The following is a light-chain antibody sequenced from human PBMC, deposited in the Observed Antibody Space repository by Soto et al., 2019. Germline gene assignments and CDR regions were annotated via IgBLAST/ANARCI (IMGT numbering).Light chain of an antibody. V-gene: IGKV3D-20*02. CDR2: GAS. CDR1: QSVSRSY. CDR3: LQRSDWPPIT. J-gene: IGKJ5*01. Sequence: EIVLTQSPGTLSLSPGDRATLSCRAGQSVSRSYLGWYQQKPGQAPRLLMYGASIRAAGVPDRFTGSGSGTEFILTITSLQSEDSAVYYCLQRSDWPPITFGQGTRLEIK.